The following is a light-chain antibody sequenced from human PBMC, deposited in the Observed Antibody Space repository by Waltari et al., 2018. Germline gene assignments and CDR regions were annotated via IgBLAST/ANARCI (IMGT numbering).Light chain of an antibody. CDR3: QQSYSTPYT. Sequence: DIQMTQSPSSLSASVGDRVTITCRESQSISSYLNWYQEKPGKAPKLLIYAASSLQSGVPSRFSGSGSGTDFTLPISSLQPEDFATYYCQQSYSTPYTFGQGTKLEIK. CDR1: QSISSY. J-gene: IGKJ2*01. CDR2: AAS. V-gene: IGKV1-39*01.